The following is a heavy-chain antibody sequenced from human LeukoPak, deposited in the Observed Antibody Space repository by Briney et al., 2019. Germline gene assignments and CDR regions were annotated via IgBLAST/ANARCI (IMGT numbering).Heavy chain of an antibody. CDR3: ARVVVVPAAITPYYYYMDV. CDR1: GFTFSSYW. J-gene: IGHJ6*03. Sequence: GGSLRLSCAASGFTFSSYWMHWVRQAPGKGLVWVSRINSDGSSTSYADSVKGRFTISRDNAKNTLYLQMNSLRAEDTAVYYCARVVVVPAAITPYYYYMDVWGKGTTVTVSS. D-gene: IGHD2-2*01. V-gene: IGHV3-74*01. CDR2: INSDGSST.